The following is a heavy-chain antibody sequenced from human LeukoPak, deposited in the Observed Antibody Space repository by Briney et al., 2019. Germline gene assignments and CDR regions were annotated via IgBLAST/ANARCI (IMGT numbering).Heavy chain of an antibody. J-gene: IGHJ4*02. CDR1: GFTFSSYA. V-gene: IGHV3-23*01. D-gene: IGHD3-3*01. Sequence: GGSLRLSCAASGFTFSSYAMSWVRQAPGKGLEWVSAISGSGGSTYYADSVKGRFTISRDNSKNTLYLQMNSLRAEDTAVYYCAKFRITIFGVVTERIFDYWGQGTLVTVSS. CDR2: ISGSGGST. CDR3: AKFRITIFGVVTERIFDY.